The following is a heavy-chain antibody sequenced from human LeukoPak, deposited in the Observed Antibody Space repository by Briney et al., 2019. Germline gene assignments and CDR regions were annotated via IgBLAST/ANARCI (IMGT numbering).Heavy chain of an antibody. D-gene: IGHD1-1*01. J-gene: IGHJ6*03. Sequence: GASVKVSCKVPAFTLSESSIHWVPQAPGKGLECVGGFAPAGGQFIYGQSFRGRVILTEDASTNTAFMEVTSMRPDDTAVYYCATGVICATTTCPGCRNYYFFMDVWGEGTAVTVSS. CDR2: FAPAGGQF. V-gene: IGHV1-24*01. CDR1: AFTLSESS. CDR3: ATGVICATTTCPGCRNYYFFMDV.